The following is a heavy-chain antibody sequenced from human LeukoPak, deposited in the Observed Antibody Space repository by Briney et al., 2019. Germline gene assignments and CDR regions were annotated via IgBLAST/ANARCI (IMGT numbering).Heavy chain of an antibody. D-gene: IGHD4-11*01. CDR1: GGSISSSSYY. CDR2: IYYSGST. CDR3: AIQRRMTTAGVDY. V-gene: IGHV4-39*01. Sequence: SETLSLTCTVSGGSISSSSYYWGWIRQPPGKGLEWIGSIYYSGSTYYNPSLKSRVTISVDTSKNQFSLKLSSVTAADMAVYYCAIQRRMTTAGVDYWGQGTLVTVSS. J-gene: IGHJ4*02.